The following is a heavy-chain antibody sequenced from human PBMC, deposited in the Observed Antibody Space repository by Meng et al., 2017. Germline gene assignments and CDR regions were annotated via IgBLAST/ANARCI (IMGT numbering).Heavy chain of an antibody. V-gene: IGHV4-59*01. J-gene: IGHJ5*02. CDR2: IYYSGST. Sequence: VQWRVSGPGPVSPSGTLSAAVTVSGGSISSYYLVWIRQPPGKGLEWIGYIYYSGSTNYNPSLKSRVTISVDTSKNQFSLKLSSVTAADTAVYYCARSNGDYGPGWFDPWGQGTLVTVSS. D-gene: IGHD2-8*01. CDR3: ARSNGDYGPGWFDP. CDR1: GGSISSYY.